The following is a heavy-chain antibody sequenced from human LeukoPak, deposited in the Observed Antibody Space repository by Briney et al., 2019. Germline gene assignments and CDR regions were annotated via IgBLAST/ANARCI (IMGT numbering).Heavy chain of an antibody. V-gene: IGHV3-64*04. CDR3: GKEVERHFDLKY. Sequence: GGSLRLSCSASGFTFSTYAMHWVRQAPGKGLEYVSAISSNGGSTYYADSVKGRFTISRDNSKKILYLQMNSLRAEDTAVYYCGKEVERHFDLKYWGQGTLVTVSS. CDR2: ISSNGGST. CDR1: GFTFSTYA. J-gene: IGHJ4*02.